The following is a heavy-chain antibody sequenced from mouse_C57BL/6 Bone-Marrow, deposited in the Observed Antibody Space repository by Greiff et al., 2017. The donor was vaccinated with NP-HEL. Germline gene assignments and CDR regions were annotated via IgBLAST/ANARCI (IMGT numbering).Heavy chain of an antibody. CDR3: ARDGYDAAY. D-gene: IGHD2-2*01. Sequence: VQLQQSGAELVRPGASVKLSCKASGYTFTDYYINWVKQRPGQGLEWIARIYPGSGNTYYNEKFKGKATLTAEKSSSTAYMQLSSLTSEDSAVYFCARDGYDAAYWGQGTLVTVSA. J-gene: IGHJ3*01. V-gene: IGHV1-76*01. CDR1: GYTFTDYY. CDR2: IYPGSGNT.